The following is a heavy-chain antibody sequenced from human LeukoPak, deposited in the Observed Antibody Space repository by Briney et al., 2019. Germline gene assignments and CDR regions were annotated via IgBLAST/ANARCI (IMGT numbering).Heavy chain of an antibody. CDR2: ISYDGSNK. D-gene: IGHD3-10*01. J-gene: IGHJ4*02. Sequence: GGSLRLSCAASGFTFSSYGMHWVRQAPGKGLEGVAVISYDGSNKYYADSVKGRFTISRDNYKNTLYLQMNSLRAEDTAVYYCAKDETMVRGVTPGPDYWGQGTLVTVSS. CDR3: AKDETMVRGVTPGPDY. V-gene: IGHV3-30*18. CDR1: GFTFSSYG.